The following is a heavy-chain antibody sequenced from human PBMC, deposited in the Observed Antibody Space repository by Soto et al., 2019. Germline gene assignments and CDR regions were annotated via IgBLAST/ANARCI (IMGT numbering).Heavy chain of an antibody. CDR1: GGTFSSYA. Sequence: SVKVSCKASGGTFSSYAISWVRQAPGQGLEWMGGIIPIFGTANYAQKFQGRVTITADESTSTAYMELSSLRSEDTAVYYCARGGRLRLLEWLLGSWGQGTLVTVSS. D-gene: IGHD3-3*01. V-gene: IGHV1-69*13. J-gene: IGHJ5*02. CDR3: ARGGRLRLLEWLLGS. CDR2: IIPIFGTA.